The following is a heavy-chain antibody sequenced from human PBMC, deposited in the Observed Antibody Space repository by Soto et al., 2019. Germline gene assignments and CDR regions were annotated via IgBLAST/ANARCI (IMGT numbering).Heavy chain of an antibody. CDR2: ISGSGGST. Sequence: EVQLLESGGGLVQPGGSLRLSCAASGFTFSSYAMSWVRQAPGEGLEWVSAISGSGGSTYYADSVKGRFTLSRDNSKNTLYLQMNSRIAEDTVVYHCANYDILSGYRSYYYPGMDVWGQGTTVTVSS. D-gene: IGHD3-9*01. CDR1: GFTFSSYA. J-gene: IGHJ6*02. V-gene: IGHV3-23*01. CDR3: ANYDILSGYRSYYYPGMDV.